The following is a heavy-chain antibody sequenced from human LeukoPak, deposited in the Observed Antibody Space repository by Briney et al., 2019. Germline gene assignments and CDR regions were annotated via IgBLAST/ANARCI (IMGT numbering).Heavy chain of an antibody. CDR3: ARDRVWSTMIVVVTGFDP. Sequence: SVKVSCKASGGTFSNYAISWVRQAPGQGLEWMGGIIPIFGTANYAQKLQGRVTMTTDTSTSTAYMELRSLRSDDTAVYYCARDRVWSTMIVVVTGFDPWGQGTLVTVSS. D-gene: IGHD3-22*01. CDR1: GGTFSNYA. V-gene: IGHV1-69*05. CDR2: IIPIFGTA. J-gene: IGHJ5*02.